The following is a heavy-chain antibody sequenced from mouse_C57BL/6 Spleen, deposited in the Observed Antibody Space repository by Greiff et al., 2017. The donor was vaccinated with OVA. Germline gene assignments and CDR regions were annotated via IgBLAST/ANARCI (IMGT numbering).Heavy chain of an antibody. Sequence: VKLVESGAELARPGASVKMSCKASGYTFTSYTMHWVKQRPGQGLEWIGYINPSSGYTKYNQKFKDKATLTADKSSSTAYMQLSSLTSEDSAVYYCARSDGTWFAYWGQGTLVTVSA. J-gene: IGHJ3*01. CDR3: ARSDGTWFAY. CDR2: INPSSGYT. CDR1: GYTFTSYT. V-gene: IGHV1-4*01.